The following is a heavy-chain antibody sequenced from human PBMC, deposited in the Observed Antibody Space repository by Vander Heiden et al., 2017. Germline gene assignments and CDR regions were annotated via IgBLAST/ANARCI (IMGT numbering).Heavy chain of an antibody. V-gene: IGHV3-23*04. CDR2: ISGSGNDA. CDR3: AKEGLWYGGNWFDP. Sequence: EVQLVESGGGLVQPGGYMGVACEAAGLNFRSYAMPWRRQAPGKGLEWVSTISGSGNDADYAGSVKGRFIISRDNSKNTLYLQMNSLRAGDTALYYCAKEGLWYGGNWFDPWGQGTLVTVSS. D-gene: IGHD3-10*01. J-gene: IGHJ5*01. CDR1: GLNFRSYA.